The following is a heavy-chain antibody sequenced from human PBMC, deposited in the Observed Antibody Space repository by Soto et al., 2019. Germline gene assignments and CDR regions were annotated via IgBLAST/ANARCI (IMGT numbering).Heavy chain of an antibody. CDR3: AKGGSSSIPLGGWLDY. J-gene: IGHJ4*02. V-gene: IGHV3-23*01. CDR2: ISGSGGST. D-gene: IGHD6-6*01. CDR1: GFTFSSYA. Sequence: EVQLLESGGGLVQPGGSLRLSCAASGFTFSSYARSWVRQAPGKGLEWVSAISGSGGSTYYADSVKGRFTISRDNSKNTLYLQMNSLRAEDTAVYYCAKGGSSSIPLGGWLDYWGQGTLVTVSS.